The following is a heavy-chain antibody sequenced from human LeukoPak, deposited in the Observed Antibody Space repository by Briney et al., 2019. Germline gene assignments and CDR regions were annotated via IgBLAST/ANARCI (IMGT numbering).Heavy chain of an antibody. CDR3: ARLGFCTSTSCP. CDR1: GDSISSSSYY. Sequence: SETLSLTCTVSGDSISSSSYYWGWIRQPPGKGLEWVGSIYNSGTTYYNPPLKSRVTISVDTSKNQFSLQLSSVTAADTAVYYCARLGFCTSTSCPWGQGTLVTVSS. CDR2: IYNSGTT. J-gene: IGHJ5*02. V-gene: IGHV4-39*01. D-gene: IGHD2-2*01.